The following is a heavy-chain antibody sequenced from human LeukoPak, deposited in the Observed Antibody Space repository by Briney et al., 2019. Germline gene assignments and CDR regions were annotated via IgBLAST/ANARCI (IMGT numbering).Heavy chain of an antibody. CDR2: IRYDGSIK. CDR3: ARNPEEVREIILYYFDY. J-gene: IGHJ4*02. V-gene: IGHV3-30*02. Sequence: GGSLRLSCAASGFTFSNYGMVWVRQAPGKGLEWVAFIRYDGSIKYYTDSVKDRFTISRDNGANSPYLQMNSLRAEDTAVYYCARNPEEVREIILYYFDYWGPGTLVTVSS. D-gene: IGHD2/OR15-2a*01. CDR1: GFTFSNYG.